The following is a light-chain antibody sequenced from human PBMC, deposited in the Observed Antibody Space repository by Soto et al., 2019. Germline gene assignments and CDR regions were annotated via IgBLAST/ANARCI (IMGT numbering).Light chain of an antibody. CDR2: AAS. CDR1: QGIRND. V-gene: IGKV1-6*01. J-gene: IGKJ4*01. Sequence: AIQMTQSPSSLSASVGDRVTITCWASQGIRNDLGWYQQKPWKAPKLLIYAASSLQSGVPSRFSGSGSGTDFTLTISSLQPEDFATYYCLQDYNYPLTFGGGTKVEIK. CDR3: LQDYNYPLT.